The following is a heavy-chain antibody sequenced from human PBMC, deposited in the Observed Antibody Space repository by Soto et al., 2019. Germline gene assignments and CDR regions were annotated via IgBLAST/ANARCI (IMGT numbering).Heavy chain of an antibody. CDR3: ATRVGAKDYFDY. Sequence: SQTLSLTCTVSGGSISSYYWSWIRQPPGKGLEWIGYIYYSGSTNYNPSLKSRVTISVDTSKNQFSLKLSSVTAADTAVYYCATRVGAKDYFDYWGQGTLVTVSS. CDR2: IYYSGST. D-gene: IGHD1-26*01. J-gene: IGHJ4*02. CDR1: GGSISSYY. V-gene: IGHV4-59*01.